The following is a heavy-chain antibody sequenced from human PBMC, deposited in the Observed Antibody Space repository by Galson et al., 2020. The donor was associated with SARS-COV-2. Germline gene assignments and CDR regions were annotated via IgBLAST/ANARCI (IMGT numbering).Heavy chain of an antibody. CDR2: ISYDGSNK. Sequence: GESLKISCAASGFTFSSYGMHWVRQAPGKGLEWVAVISYDGSNKYYADSVKGRFTISRDNSKNTLYLQMNSLRAEDTAVYYCAKVETPYTVNWFDPWGQGTLVTVSS. V-gene: IGHV3-30*18. J-gene: IGHJ5*02. CDR3: AKVETPYTVNWFDP. D-gene: IGHD3-16*01. CDR1: GFTFSSYG.